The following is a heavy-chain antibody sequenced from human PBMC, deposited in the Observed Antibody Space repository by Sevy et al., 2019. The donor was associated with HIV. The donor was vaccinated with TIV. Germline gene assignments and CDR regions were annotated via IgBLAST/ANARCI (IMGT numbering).Heavy chain of an antibody. D-gene: IGHD2-2*01. CDR1: GGTLSSYA. Sequence: ASVKVSCKASGGTLSSYAISWVRQAPGQGLEWMGGIIPIFGTANYAQKFQGRVTITADESTSTAYMELSSLRSEDTAVYYCAGPQAPRYCSSTSCYFDYYYYGMDVWGQGTTVTVSS. CDR3: AGPQAPRYCSSTSCYFDYYYYGMDV. CDR2: IIPIFGTA. V-gene: IGHV1-69*13. J-gene: IGHJ6*02.